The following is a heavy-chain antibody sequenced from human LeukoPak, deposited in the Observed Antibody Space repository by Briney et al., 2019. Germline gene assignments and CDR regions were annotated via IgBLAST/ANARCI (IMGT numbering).Heavy chain of an antibody. CDR2: IYTSGST. J-gene: IGHJ5*02. Sequence: SETLSLTCTVSGGSISSYYWSWIRQPAGKGLEWIGRIYTSGSTNYNPSLKSRVTMSVVTSKNQFSLKLSSVTAADTAVYYCAREAWGSYRNNWFDPWGQGTLVTVSS. D-gene: IGHD3-16*02. CDR3: AREAWGSYRNNWFDP. V-gene: IGHV4-4*07. CDR1: GGSISSYY.